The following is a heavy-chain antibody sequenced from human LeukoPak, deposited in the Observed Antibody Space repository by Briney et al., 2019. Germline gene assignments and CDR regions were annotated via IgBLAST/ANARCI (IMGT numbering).Heavy chain of an antibody. CDR1: GFTFSNAW. Sequence: GGSLRLSCAASGFTFSNAWMSWVRQAPGKGLEWVSGIVGDSSSIFYEDSVRGRFTISRDNSKNTLYLQMNSLRAEDTAVYFCATTGNFYDMDVWGKGTTVTVSS. CDR3: ATTGNFYDMDV. V-gene: IGHV3-23*01. CDR2: IVGDSSSI. J-gene: IGHJ6*03. D-gene: IGHD1-1*01.